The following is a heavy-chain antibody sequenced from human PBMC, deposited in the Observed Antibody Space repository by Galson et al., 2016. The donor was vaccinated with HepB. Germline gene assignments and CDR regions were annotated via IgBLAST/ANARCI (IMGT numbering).Heavy chain of an antibody. V-gene: IGHV3-49*04. D-gene: IGHD5-12*01. J-gene: IGHJ4*02. CDR1: GFTFGDYS. Sequence: SLRLSCAGSGFTFGDYSLNWVRQAPGKGLEWVSFIRSEAYGETTEYAASVKGRFTISRDDSKSIAYLQMNSLKTEDTAVYYRTRDKYSGYANFFDYWGRGALVTVSS. CDR3: TRDKYSGYANFFDY. CDR2: IRSEAYGETT.